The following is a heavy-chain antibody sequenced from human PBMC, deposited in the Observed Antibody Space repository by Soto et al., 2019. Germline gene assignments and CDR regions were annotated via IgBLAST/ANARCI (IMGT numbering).Heavy chain of an antibody. CDR2: IYYSGST. Sequence: XETLSLTCTVSGGSISSYYWSWIRQPLGKGLEWIGYIYYSGSTNYNPSLKSRVTISVDTSKNQFSLKLSSVTAADTAVYYCARWSYYFDYWGQGTLVTVSS. V-gene: IGHV4-59*12. J-gene: IGHJ4*02. CDR3: ARWSYYFDY. CDR1: GGSISSYY.